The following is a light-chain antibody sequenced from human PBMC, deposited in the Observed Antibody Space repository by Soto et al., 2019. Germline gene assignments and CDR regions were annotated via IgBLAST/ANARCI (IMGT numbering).Light chain of an antibody. J-gene: IGKJ5*01. CDR2: DTS. CDR3: QQYSNWPPIT. Sequence: EIVLTQSPGTLSLSLGERATLSCRASQSVSIHLAWYQQKPGQAHRLLIYDTSTRATGIPARFSGSGSGTEFTLTISSLQSEDFAVYYCQQYSNWPPITFGQGTRVEIK. CDR1: QSVSIH. V-gene: IGKV3-15*01.